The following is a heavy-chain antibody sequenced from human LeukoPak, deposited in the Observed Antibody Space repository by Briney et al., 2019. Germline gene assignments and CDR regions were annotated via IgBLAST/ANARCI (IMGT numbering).Heavy chain of an antibody. J-gene: IGHJ3*02. CDR2: IIPIFGTA. V-gene: IGHV1-69*13. Sequence: SVKVSCKASGYTFTGYYMHWVRQAPGQGLEWMGGIIPIFGTANYAQKFQGRVTITADESTSTAYMELSSLRSEDTAVYYCARGGYYDSSGPHAFDIWGQGTMVTVSS. CDR1: GYTFTGYY. D-gene: IGHD3-22*01. CDR3: ARGGYYDSSGPHAFDI.